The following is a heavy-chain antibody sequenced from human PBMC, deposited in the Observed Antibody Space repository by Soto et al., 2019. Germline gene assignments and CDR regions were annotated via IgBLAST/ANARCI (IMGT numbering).Heavy chain of an antibody. D-gene: IGHD1-1*01. CDR3: AREELEYRTNWFDP. Sequence: QVQLQESGPGLVKPSQTLSLTCTVSGGSISSGGYYWSWIRQHPGKGLEWIGYIYYSGSTYYNPSLKRRVTISVDTSKNQFSLKLSSVTAADTAVYYCAREELEYRTNWFDPWGQGTLVTVSS. CDR1: GGSISSGGYY. V-gene: IGHV4-31*03. J-gene: IGHJ5*02. CDR2: IYYSGST.